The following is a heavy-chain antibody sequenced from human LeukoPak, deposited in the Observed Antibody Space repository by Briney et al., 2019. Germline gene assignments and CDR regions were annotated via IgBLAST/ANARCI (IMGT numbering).Heavy chain of an antibody. Sequence: GGSLRLSCAASGFTFSKAWMSWVRQAPGKGLEWVGRLKSKTDGGTTDYATPVKGRFTISRDNAKNSLYLQMNSLRAEDTAVYYCARAPQLLHSHLGYWGQGTLVTVSS. D-gene: IGHD4-11*01. CDR2: LKSKTDGGTT. J-gene: IGHJ4*02. CDR1: GFTFSKAW. CDR3: ARAPQLLHSHLGY. V-gene: IGHV3-15*01.